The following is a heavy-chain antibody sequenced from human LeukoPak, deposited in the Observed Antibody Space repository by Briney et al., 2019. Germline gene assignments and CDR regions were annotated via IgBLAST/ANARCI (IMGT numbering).Heavy chain of an antibody. CDR2: MYHSGTT. CDR3: ARAKSWLPFDS. CDR1: GYSISSGYY. J-gene: IGHJ4*02. Sequence: PSETLSLTCTVSGYSISSGYYWGWIRQPPGKGLEWIGSMYHSGTTYYNPSLKSRVTMSVDTSKNQFSLKLDSVTAADTAVYYCARAKSWLPFDSWGQGTLVTVSS. V-gene: IGHV4-38-2*02. D-gene: IGHD5-24*01.